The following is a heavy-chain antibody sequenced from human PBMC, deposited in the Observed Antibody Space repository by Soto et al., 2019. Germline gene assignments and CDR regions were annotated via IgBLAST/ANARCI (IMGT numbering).Heavy chain of an antibody. CDR1: GLPISNAG. Sequence: EVQLVESGEGFIQPGGSLRLSCAASGLPISNAGMNWVPQAPGKGLEWVGRIKTKSEGGPTDYAAAVKGRFTVSRDDSKNTLYLQMNSLKTEDTAVYYCTTGSVEGVWGQGTTVTVSS. CDR2: IKTKSEGGPT. V-gene: IGHV3-15*07. J-gene: IGHJ6*02. CDR3: TTGSVEGV.